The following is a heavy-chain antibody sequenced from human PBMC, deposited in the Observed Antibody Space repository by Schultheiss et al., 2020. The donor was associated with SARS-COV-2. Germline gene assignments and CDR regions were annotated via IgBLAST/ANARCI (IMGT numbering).Heavy chain of an antibody. CDR1: GYTFTGYY. CDR2: INPNSGGT. V-gene: IGHV1-2*02. J-gene: IGHJ3*02. D-gene: IGHD2/OR15-2a*01. CDR3: ARAPFGDAFDI. Sequence: ASVKVSCKASGYTFTGYYMHWVRQAPGQGLEWMGWINPNSGGTNNAQKFQGRVTMTRDTSISTAYMELSRLRSDDTAVYYCARAPFGDAFDIWGQGTMVTVSS.